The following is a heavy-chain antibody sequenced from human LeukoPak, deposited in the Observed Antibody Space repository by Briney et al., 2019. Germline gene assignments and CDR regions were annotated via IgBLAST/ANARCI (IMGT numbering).Heavy chain of an antibody. D-gene: IGHD5-24*01. V-gene: IGHV1-69*13. CDR1: GGTFSSYA. Sequence: SVKVSCKASGGTFSSYAISWVRQAPGQGLEWMGGIIPIFGTANYAQKFQGRVTITADDSTSTAYMELSSLRSEDTAVYYCAREPSTWGREGVWFDPWGQGTLVTVSS. CDR2: IIPIFGTA. CDR3: AREPSTWGREGVWFDP. J-gene: IGHJ5*02.